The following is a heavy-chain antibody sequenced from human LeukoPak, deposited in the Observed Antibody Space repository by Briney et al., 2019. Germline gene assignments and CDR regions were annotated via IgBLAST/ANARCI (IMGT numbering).Heavy chain of an antibody. D-gene: IGHD3-22*01. J-gene: IGHJ6*03. CDR3: ARLKFYDSTGYSTGHYMDV. CDR1: GGPIYSYY. Sequence: SETLSLTCTVSGGPIYSYYWSWIRQTAGKGLEWIGRLYPGVSTNYNPSLKSRVTMSVDTSKKQFALKLSAVTAADTAVYYCARLKFYDSTGYSTGHYMDVWGKGPRSLSP. CDR2: LYPGVST. V-gene: IGHV4-4*07.